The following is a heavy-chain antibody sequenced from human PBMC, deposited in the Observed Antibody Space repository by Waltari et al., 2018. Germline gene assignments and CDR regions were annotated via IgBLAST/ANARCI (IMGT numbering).Heavy chain of an antibody. CDR2: IYYSGST. Sequence: QLQLQESGPGLVKPSEPLSLTCTVSCGSISSYSWSWIRQHPGKGLEWIGYIYYSGSTNYTPSLKGRGTISVDTCKNQFSLKLSSVTAADTDVYYGARDHDGTMDYWGQGTLVTVSS. CDR3: ARDHDGTMDY. D-gene: IGHD3-10*01. V-gene: IGHV4-59*01. CDR1: CGSISSYS. J-gene: IGHJ4*02.